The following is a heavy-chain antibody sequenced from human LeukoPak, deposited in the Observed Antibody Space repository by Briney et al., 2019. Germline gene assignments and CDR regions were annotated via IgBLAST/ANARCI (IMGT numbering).Heavy chain of an antibody. CDR3: ARGYALGGAMVTGYYYGMDV. D-gene: IGHD5-18*01. Sequence: GGSLRLCCGAYGFTVSSNYMSWVRQARGKGVERVSVIYSGGSTYYADSVQGRFTISRDNSKNTLYLQMNSLRAEGTAVYYCARGYALGGAMVTGYYYGMDVWGQGTTVSVSS. CDR2: IYSGGST. J-gene: IGHJ6*02. V-gene: IGHV3-53*01. CDR1: GFTVSSNY.